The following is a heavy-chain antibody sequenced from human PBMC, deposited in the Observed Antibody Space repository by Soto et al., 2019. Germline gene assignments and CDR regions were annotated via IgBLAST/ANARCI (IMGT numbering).Heavy chain of an antibody. CDR1: GGSISGFF. V-gene: IGHV4-59*10. Sequence: ETLSLTCAVPGGSISGFFWTWVRQPPGMPLEGLGHVSASGSTVYNPSLQSRLTLSLDVSKNRFSLELTSVTAADTATYFCARGGSTHYYYGLDVWGQGTTVTVSS. CDR2: VSASGST. CDR3: ARGGSTHYYYGLDV. D-gene: IGHD1-1*01. J-gene: IGHJ6*02.